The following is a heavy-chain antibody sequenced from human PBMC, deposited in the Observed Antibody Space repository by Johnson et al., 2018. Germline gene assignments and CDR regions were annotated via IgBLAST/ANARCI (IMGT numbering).Heavy chain of an antibody. CDR3: ARVSSYYDSSGYYWDHDAFDI. CDR2: IIPIFGTA. Sequence: VQLLESGAEVKKPGSSVKVSCKASGGTFSSYAISWVRQAPGQGLEWMGGIIPIFGTANYAQKFQGRVTITADESTSTAYMELSSLRSEDTAVYYCARVSSYYDSSGYYWDHDAFDIWGQGTMVTVSS. V-gene: IGHV1-69*01. J-gene: IGHJ3*02. CDR1: GGTFSSYA. D-gene: IGHD3-22*01.